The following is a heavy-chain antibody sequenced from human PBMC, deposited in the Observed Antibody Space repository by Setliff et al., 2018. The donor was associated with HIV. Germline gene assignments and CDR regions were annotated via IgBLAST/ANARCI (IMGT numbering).Heavy chain of an antibody. V-gene: IGHV5-51*01. D-gene: IGHD2-15*01. CDR1: GYNFASHW. CDR3: ARQAVDCSGGTCYSTSALDY. Sequence: HGESLKISCRGSGYNFASHWIAWVRQMPGKGLEWMGIVYPDDSDSRYSPSFQGQVTISADKSVSTAYLQWSSLKASDTAMYYCARQAVDCSGGTCYSTSALDYWGQGTLVTVSS. J-gene: IGHJ4*02. CDR2: VYPDDSDS.